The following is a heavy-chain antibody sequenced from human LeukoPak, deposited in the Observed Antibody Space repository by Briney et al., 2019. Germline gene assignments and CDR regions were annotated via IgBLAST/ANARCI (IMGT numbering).Heavy chain of an antibody. CDR2: IKQDRSEK. CDR1: GFTFTNYW. J-gene: IGHJ6*03. D-gene: IGHD4-11*01. Sequence: GGSLRLSCAASGFTFTNYWMSWVRQAPGKGLELVANIKQDRSEKYYVDSVKGRFTISRDNAKNSLYLQMNSLRAEDTAVYYCARDRTGQQLISRKEYYYMDVWGKGTTVTISS. V-gene: IGHV3-7*01. CDR3: ARDRTGQQLISRKEYYYMDV.